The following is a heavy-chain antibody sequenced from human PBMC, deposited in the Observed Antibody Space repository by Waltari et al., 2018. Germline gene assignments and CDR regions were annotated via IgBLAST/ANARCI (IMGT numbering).Heavy chain of an antibody. J-gene: IGHJ6*02. CDR3: ANQRPGGYGMDV. CDR1: GFTFKHLY. Sequence: QLVEPGGGFLQLGGSRRPACAASGFTFKHLYMHWVRQGPGKGLVWVSRIKADGSGANYADSVRGRFTISRDNTKSTLYLQMNSLRVDDTAVYYCANQRPGGYGMDVWGQGTTVTVSS. D-gene: IGHD2-15*01. CDR2: IKADGSGA. V-gene: IGHV3-74*01.